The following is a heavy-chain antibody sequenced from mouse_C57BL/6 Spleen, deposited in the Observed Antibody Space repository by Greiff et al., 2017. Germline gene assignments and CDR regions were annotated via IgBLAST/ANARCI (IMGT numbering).Heavy chain of an antibody. D-gene: IGHD2-5*01. V-gene: IGHV1-59*01. CDR2: IDPSDSYT. CDR1: GYTFTSYW. J-gene: IGHJ4*01. Sequence: VQLQQPGAELVRPGTSVKLSCKASGYTFTSYWMHWVKQRPGQGLEWIGVIDPSDSYTNYNQKFKGKATLTVDTSSSTAYMQLSSLTSEDSAVYYCARWGGDSNGVDYWGQGTSVTVSS. CDR3: ARWGGDSNGVDY.